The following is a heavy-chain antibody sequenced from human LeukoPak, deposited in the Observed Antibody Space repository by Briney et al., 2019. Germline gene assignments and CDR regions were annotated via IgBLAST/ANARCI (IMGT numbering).Heavy chain of an antibody. D-gene: IGHD3-22*01. CDR2: IYDSGST. J-gene: IGHJ2*01. V-gene: IGHV4-38-2*01. CDR3: ARHSGYYYDSSGYYYPHYWYFDL. Sequence: KPSATLSLTCAVAGSSISSGYYWGWVRQPPGKGREWIGSIYDSGSTYYNPSLKSRVTISVDTSKNQFSLKLSSVTAADTAVYYCARHSGYYYDSSGYYYPHYWYFDLWGRGTLVTVSS. CDR1: GSSISSGYY.